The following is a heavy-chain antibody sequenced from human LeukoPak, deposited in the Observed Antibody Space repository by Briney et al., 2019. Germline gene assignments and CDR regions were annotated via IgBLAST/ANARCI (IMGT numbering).Heavy chain of an antibody. D-gene: IGHD3-22*01. CDR2: IKSKTDGGTT. CDR1: GFTFSNAW. J-gene: IGHJ4*02. Sequence: GGSLRLSCAASGFTFSNAWMSWVRQAPGKGLKWVGRIKSKTDGGTTDYAAPVKGRFTISRDDSKNTLYLQMNSLKTEDTAVYYCTTEFLYDSSGYYASPVYWGQGTLVTVSS. CDR3: TTEFLYDSSGYYASPVY. V-gene: IGHV3-15*01.